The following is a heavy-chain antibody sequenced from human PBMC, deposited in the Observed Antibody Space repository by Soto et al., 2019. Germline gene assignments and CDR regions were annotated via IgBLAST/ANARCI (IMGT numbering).Heavy chain of an antibody. CDR1: GFTFTNAW. D-gene: IGHD6-13*01. V-gene: IGHV3-23*01. CDR3: AKENGYSSSWFEFDY. CDR2: ISGSGGST. Sequence: LRLSCAASGFTFTNAWMSWVRQAPGKGLEWVSAISGSGGSTYYADSVKGRFTISRDNSKNTLYLQMNSLRAEDTAVYYCAKENGYSSSWFEFDYWGQGTLVTVSS. J-gene: IGHJ4*02.